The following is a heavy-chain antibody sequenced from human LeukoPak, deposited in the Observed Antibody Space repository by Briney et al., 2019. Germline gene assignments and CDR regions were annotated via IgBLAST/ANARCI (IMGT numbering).Heavy chain of an antibody. CDR3: ARGGVNIDY. J-gene: IGHJ4*02. D-gene: IGHD3-10*01. CDR1: GGSISSYY. Sequence: SSETLSLTCIVSGGSISSYYWSWIRQPPGKGLEWIGYIYYSGSTNYNPSLKSRVTISVDTSKNQFPLKLSSVTAADTAVYFCARGGVNIDYWGQGTLVTVSS. CDR2: IYYSGST. V-gene: IGHV4-59*01.